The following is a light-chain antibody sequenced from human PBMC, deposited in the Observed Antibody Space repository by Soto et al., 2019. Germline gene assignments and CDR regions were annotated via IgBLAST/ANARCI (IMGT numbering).Light chain of an antibody. CDR3: QQYGIPPT. J-gene: IGKJ1*01. V-gene: IGKV1-39*01. CDR2: SAS. Sequence: DIQMTQSPSSLSASVGDRVTITCRASQSISTYVSWYQHRPGKAPKLLIYSASTLQSGVPPRFSGSGSGTDFTLTISSLQPEDFATYYCQQYGIPPTFGQGTKVEIK. CDR1: QSISTY.